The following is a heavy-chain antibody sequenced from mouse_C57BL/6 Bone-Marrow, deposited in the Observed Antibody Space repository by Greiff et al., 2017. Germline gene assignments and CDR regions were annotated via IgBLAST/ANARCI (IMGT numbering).Heavy chain of an antibody. J-gene: IGHJ3*01. V-gene: IGHV1-55*01. CDR2: IYPGSGST. CDR3: ARDYGSSPRFAY. D-gene: IGHD1-1*01. Sequence: QVHVKQSGAELVKPGASVKMSCKASGYTFTSYWITWVKQRPGQGLEWIGDIYPGSGSTNYNEKFKSKATLTVDTSSSTAYMQLSSLTSEDSAVYYCARDYGSSPRFAYWGQGTLVTVSA. CDR1: GYTFTSYW.